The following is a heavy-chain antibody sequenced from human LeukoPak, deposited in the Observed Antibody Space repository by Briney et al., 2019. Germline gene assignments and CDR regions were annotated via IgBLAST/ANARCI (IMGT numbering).Heavy chain of an antibody. Sequence: SETLSLTCAVYGGSFSGYYWSWIRQPPGKGLEWIGEINHSGSTNYNPSLKSRVTISVDTSKNQFSLKLSSVTAADTAVYYCARGETLRYFDWLSDYFDYWGQGTLVTVSS. CDR1: GGSFSGYY. V-gene: IGHV4-34*01. CDR2: INHSGST. D-gene: IGHD3-9*01. J-gene: IGHJ4*02. CDR3: ARGETLRYFDWLSDYFDY.